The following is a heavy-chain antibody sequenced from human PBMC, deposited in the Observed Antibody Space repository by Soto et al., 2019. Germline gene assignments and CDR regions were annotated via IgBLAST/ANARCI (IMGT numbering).Heavy chain of an antibody. CDR3: ARVSVRDGYLFDY. Sequence: ASVKVSCKASGGTFSSYAISWVRQAPGQGLEWMGGIIPIFGTANYAQKFQGRVTITADESTSTAYMELSSLRSEDTAVYYCARVSVRDGYLFDYWGQGTLVTVSS. J-gene: IGHJ4*02. CDR1: GGTFSSYA. V-gene: IGHV1-69*13. D-gene: IGHD5-18*01. CDR2: IIPIFGTA.